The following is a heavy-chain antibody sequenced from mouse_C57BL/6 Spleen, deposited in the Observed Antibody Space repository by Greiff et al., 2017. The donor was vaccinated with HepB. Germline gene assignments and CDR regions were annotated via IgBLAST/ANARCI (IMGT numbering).Heavy chain of an antibody. D-gene: IGHD1-1*01. V-gene: IGHV1-42*01. CDR1: GYSFTGYY. Sequence: VHVKQSGPELVKPRASVKISCKASGYSFTGYYMNWVKQSPEKSLEWIGEINPSTGGTTYNQKFKAKATLTVDKSSSTAYMQLKSLTSEDSAVYYCARAFYYYGSSYFDYWGQGTTLTVSS. CDR3: ARAFYYYGSSYFDY. J-gene: IGHJ2*01. CDR2: INPSTGGT.